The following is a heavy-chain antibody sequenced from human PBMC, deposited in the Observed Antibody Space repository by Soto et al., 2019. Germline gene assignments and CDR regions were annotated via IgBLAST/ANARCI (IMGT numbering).Heavy chain of an antibody. CDR2: GGSGGSR. J-gene: IGHJ6*03. D-gene: IGHD3-10*01. V-gene: IGHV3-23*01. CDR1: GFTFSTYG. CDR3: VKFRGRAYPYYYMDV. Sequence: DVQLLESGGGLVQWGGSLRLSCVTSGFTFSTYGMTWVRQAPGKGLEWVSYGGSGGSRYYADSVKGRFTISRDNSNNTLSLEMNSLRAEDTATYYCVKFRGRAYPYYYMDVWGKGTTVTVSS.